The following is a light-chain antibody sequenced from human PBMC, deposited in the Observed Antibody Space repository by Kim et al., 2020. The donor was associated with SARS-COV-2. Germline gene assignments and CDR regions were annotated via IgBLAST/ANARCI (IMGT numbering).Light chain of an antibody. J-gene: IGKJ1*01. CDR3: QQYKSWPRT. V-gene: IGKV3-15*01. Sequence: VSPGERATLSCRASQNITNNLAWYQQKPGQAPRLLIFAASTRPTGVPARFSGSGSGTELTLSIDYVQSEDCAVYYCQQYKSWPRTFGLGTKVDIK. CDR1: QNITNN. CDR2: AAS.